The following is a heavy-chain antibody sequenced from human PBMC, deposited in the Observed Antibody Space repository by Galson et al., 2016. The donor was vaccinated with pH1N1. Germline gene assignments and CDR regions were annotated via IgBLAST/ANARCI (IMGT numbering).Heavy chain of an antibody. J-gene: IGHJ6*02. D-gene: IGHD6-19*01. CDR2: TSYDGSNK. Sequence: SLRLSCAASGFTFSTYAMHWVRQAPGKGLEWVALTSYDGSNKYYADSVKGRFTISRDNSKNTLYLEMNSLRAEETAVDYCARETPYSSGWGYYYGMDVWGQGTTVTVSS. CDR3: ARETPYSSGWGYYYGMDV. V-gene: IGHV3-30-3*01. CDR1: GFTFSTYA.